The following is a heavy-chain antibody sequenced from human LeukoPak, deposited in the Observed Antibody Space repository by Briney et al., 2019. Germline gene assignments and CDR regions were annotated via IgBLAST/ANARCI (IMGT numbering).Heavy chain of an antibody. CDR2: IYYSGGNT. D-gene: IGHD3-10*01. Sequence: GGSLRLSCAASGFMFSNFAMSWVRQAPGEGLEWVSTIYYSGGNTYSADSVKGRFTTSRDNAKNTLYLQMNSLRAEDTAVYYCATDRGGYGSGSYDYWGQGTLVTVSS. J-gene: IGHJ4*02. CDR1: GFMFSNFA. CDR3: ATDRGGYGSGSYDY. V-gene: IGHV3-23*01.